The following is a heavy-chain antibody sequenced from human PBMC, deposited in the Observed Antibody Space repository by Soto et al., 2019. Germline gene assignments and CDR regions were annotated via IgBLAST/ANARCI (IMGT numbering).Heavy chain of an antibody. V-gene: IGHV3-53*02. CDR1: GFTVSSNY. D-gene: IGHD2-8*01. CDR3: ARERDGHNPNWFDL. J-gene: IGHJ5*02. CDR2: IYSGGST. Sequence: EVQVVETGGGLIQPGGSLRLSCAVSGFTVSSNYMSWVRQPPGKGPEWVSDIYSGGSTYYADSVKGRFTTSRDNSKNTLYLQRTSLRAEYTAVYYCARERDGHNPNWFDLWGQGTLVTVSS.